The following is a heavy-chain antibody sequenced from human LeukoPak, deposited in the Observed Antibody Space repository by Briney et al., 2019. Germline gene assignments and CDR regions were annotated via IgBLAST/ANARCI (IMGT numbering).Heavy chain of an antibody. CDR1: GGSFSGYY. CDR3: AGLYSGYDYVDY. CDR2: INHSGST. J-gene: IGHJ4*02. D-gene: IGHD5-12*01. Sequence: KASETLSLTCAVYGGSFSGYYWSWIRQPPGKGLEWIGEINHSGSTNYNPSLKSRVTISVDTSKNQFSLKLSSVTAADTAVYYCAGLYSGYDYVDYWGQGTLVTVSS. V-gene: IGHV4-34*01.